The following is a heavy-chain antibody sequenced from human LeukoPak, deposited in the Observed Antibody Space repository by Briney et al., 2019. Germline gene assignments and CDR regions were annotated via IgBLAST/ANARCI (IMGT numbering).Heavy chain of an antibody. J-gene: IGHJ6*03. CDR3: ARDTIVVVPAATYYYYYMDV. CDR2: IRYDGINK. D-gene: IGHD2-2*01. V-gene: IGHV3-30*02. CDR1: GFTFSSYG. Sequence: PGGSLRLSCAASGFTFSSYGMHWVRQAPGKGLEWVAFIRYDGINKYYADSVKGRFTISRDNAKNSLYLQMNSLRAEDTAVYYCARDTIVVVPAATYYYYYMDVWGKGTTVTVSS.